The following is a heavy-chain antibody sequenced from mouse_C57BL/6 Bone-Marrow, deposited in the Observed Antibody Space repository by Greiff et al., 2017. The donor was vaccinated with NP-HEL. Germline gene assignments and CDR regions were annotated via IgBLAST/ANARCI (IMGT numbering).Heavy chain of an antibody. CDR2: IDPSDSYT. J-gene: IGHJ2*01. V-gene: IGHV1-59*01. CDR1: GYTFTSYW. Sequence: QVQLQQPGAELVRPGTSVKLSCKASGYTFTSYWMHWVKQRPGQGLEWIGVIDPSDSYTNYNQKFKGKATLTVDTSSSTAYMQLSSLTSEDSAVYYCARSSYYYGSSFPLDYWGQGTTFTVSS. CDR3: ARSSYYYGSSFPLDY. D-gene: IGHD1-1*01.